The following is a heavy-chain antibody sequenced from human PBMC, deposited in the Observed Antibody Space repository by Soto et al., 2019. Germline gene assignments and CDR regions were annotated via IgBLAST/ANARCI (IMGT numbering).Heavy chain of an antibody. D-gene: IGHD2-21*01. V-gene: IGHV1-69*06. CDR2: IIPIFGTA. Sequence: SVKVSCKASGCTFSSYAISWVRQAPGQGLEWMGGIIPIFGTANYAQKFQGRVTITADKSTSTAYMELSSLRSEDTAVYYCARDTDGDNSDGYWGQGTLVTVSS. CDR1: GCTFSSYA. CDR3: ARDTDGDNSDGY. J-gene: IGHJ4*02.